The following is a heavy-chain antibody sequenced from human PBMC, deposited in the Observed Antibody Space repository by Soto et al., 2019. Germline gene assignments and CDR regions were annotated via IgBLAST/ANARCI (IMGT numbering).Heavy chain of an antibody. V-gene: IGHV1-46*01. CDR2: INPSSGST. Sequence: ASVKVSCKASGYTFTGYYMHWVRQAPGQGLECMGIINPSSGSTSYAQKFQGRVTMTRDTSTRTVYMELSRLRSEDTAVYYCARDVYCGGECYASYFDFWGQGTLVTVSS. J-gene: IGHJ4*02. D-gene: IGHD2-21*01. CDR3: ARDVYCGGECYASYFDF. CDR1: GYTFTGYY.